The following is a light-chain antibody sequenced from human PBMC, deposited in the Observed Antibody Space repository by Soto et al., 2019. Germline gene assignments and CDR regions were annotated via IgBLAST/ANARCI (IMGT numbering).Light chain of an antibody. CDR3: QQYGSSGT. CDR2: GAS. Sequence: IVLTQSQGTLSLSHVERATLSCRASQSVRNNYLAWYQQKPGQAPRLLIYGASNRATGIPDRFSGSGSGTDFTLTISRLEPEDFAVYYCQQYGSSGTFGQGTKVDI. J-gene: IGKJ1*01. V-gene: IGKV3-20*01. CDR1: QSVRNNY.